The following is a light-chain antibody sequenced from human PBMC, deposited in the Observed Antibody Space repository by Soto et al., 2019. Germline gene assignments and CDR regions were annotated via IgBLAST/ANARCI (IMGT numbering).Light chain of an antibody. CDR1: QSVLASPNNKNY. V-gene: IGKV4-1*01. CDR2: WAS. Sequence: IVLPPSPHSLHVSVRVRPPVHCKVSQSVLASPNNKNYLTWYQQKPGQPPKLLIYWASTRGSGVPDRFSGSGSGTDFTLTISSLQAEDVAVYYCQQYYDTPWTFGQGTKVDIK. J-gene: IGKJ1*01. CDR3: QQYYDTPWT.